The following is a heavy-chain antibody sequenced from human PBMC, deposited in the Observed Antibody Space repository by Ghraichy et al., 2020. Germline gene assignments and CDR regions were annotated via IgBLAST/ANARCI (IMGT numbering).Heavy chain of an antibody. J-gene: IGHJ4*02. Sequence: ASVKVSCMASGYTFTGYYMHWVRQAPGQGLEWMGRINPNSGGTNYAQKFQGRVTMTRDTSISTAYMELSRLRSDDTAVYYCARDIWGHSSGWYGSRSADTDYWGQGTLVTVSS. CDR2: INPNSGGT. CDR1: GYTFTGYY. V-gene: IGHV1-2*06. D-gene: IGHD6-19*01. CDR3: ARDIWGHSSGWYGSRSADTDY.